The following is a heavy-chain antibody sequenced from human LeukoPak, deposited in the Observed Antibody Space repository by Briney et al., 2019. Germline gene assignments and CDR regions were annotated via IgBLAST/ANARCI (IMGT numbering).Heavy chain of an antibody. V-gene: IGHV3-23*01. CDR1: GFTFSNAW. J-gene: IGHJ3*02. CDR3: AKGSGAFDI. D-gene: IGHD3-10*01. CDR2: ISGSGGST. Sequence: GGSLRLSCAASGFTFSNAWMSWVRQAPGKGLEWVSAISGSGGSTYYADSVKGRFTISRDNSKNTLYLQMNSLRAEDTAVYYCAKGSGAFDIWGQGTMVTVSS.